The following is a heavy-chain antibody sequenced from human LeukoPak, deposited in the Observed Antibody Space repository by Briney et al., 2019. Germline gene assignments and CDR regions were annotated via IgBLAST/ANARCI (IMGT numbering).Heavy chain of an antibody. D-gene: IGHD1-1*01. V-gene: IGHV1-46*01. CDR2: LKSSGDTT. CDR3: AREDPHTYNFDF. CDR1: GYSFTIYH. Sequence: ASVKVSCKTSGYSFTIYHMHWLRQAPGQGLEWVGILKSSGDTTVYAQKFQGRVTVTRDTSTSTVYMELSSLSFEDTAVYYCAREDPHTYNFDFWGPGTLVTVSS. J-gene: IGHJ4*02.